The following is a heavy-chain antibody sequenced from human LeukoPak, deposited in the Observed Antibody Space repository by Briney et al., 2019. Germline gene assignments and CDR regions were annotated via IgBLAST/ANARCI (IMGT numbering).Heavy chain of an antibody. D-gene: IGHD2-2*02. CDR2: ISWNSGSI. CDR1: GFTFDDYA. J-gene: IGHJ5*02. V-gene: IGHV3-9*01. CDR3: ARAPYQLLYVWFDP. Sequence: PGGSLRLSCAASGFTFDDYAMHWVRQAPGKGLEWVSGISWNSGSIGYADSVKGRFTISRDNAKNSLYLQMNSLRAEDTAVYYCARAPYQLLYVWFDPWGQGTLVTVSS.